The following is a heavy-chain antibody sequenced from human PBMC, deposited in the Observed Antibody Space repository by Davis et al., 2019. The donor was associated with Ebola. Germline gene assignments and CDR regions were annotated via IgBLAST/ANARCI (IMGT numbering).Heavy chain of an antibody. J-gene: IGHJ6*02. Sequence: AASVKVSCKASGYTFTSYGISWVRQAPGQGLEWMGWISAYNGNTNYAQKLQGRVTMTRDTSISTAYMELSRLRSDDTAVYYCAREGEATGRGYYYYGMDVWGQGTTVTVSS. CDR3: AREGEATGRGYYYYGMDV. CDR1: GYTFTSYG. CDR2: ISAYNGNT. D-gene: IGHD1-26*01. V-gene: IGHV1-18*01.